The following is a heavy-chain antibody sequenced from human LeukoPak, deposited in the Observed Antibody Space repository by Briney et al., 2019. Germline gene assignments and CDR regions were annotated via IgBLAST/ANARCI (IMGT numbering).Heavy chain of an antibody. J-gene: IGHJ4*02. D-gene: IGHD6-13*01. CDR3: ARRGITYSTSFFDK. V-gene: IGHV4-39*01. CDR2: IFYSGSA. Sequence: SETLSLTCTVSGDSMSGSKYFWGWIRQPPGKGLEWIGNIFYSGSAYCNPSLKGRFTVSVDTPNNQFSLKVTSVTAADTALYFCARRGITYSTSFFDKWGQGIMVTVSS. CDR1: GDSMSGSKYF.